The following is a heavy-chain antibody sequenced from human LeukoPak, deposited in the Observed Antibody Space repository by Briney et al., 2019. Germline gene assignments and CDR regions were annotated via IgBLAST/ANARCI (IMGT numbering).Heavy chain of an antibody. J-gene: IGHJ5*02. CDR1: GGTFSIYA. CDR3: ARPRITMVRGVISLGWFDP. Sequence: ASVTVSCKASGGTFSIYAISWVRQAPGQGREWMGGIIPIFGTANYAQKFQGRVTITADKSTSTAYMELSSLRSEDTAVYYCARPRITMVRGVISLGWFDPWGQGTLVTVSS. V-gene: IGHV1-69*06. CDR2: IIPIFGTA. D-gene: IGHD3-10*01.